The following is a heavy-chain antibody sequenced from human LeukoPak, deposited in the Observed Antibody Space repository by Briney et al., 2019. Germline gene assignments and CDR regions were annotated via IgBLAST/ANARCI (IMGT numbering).Heavy chain of an antibody. Sequence: GASVKVSCKASGYTFTSYGISWVRQAPGQGLEWMGWISAYNGNTNYAQKLQGRVTMTTDTSTSTAYMELRSLRSDDTAVYYCARVFGRITMVRGVISSYGNWFDPWGQGTLVTVSS. CDR3: ARVFGRITMVRGVISSYGNWFDP. CDR1: GYTFTSYG. V-gene: IGHV1-18*01. D-gene: IGHD3-10*01. J-gene: IGHJ5*02. CDR2: ISAYNGNT.